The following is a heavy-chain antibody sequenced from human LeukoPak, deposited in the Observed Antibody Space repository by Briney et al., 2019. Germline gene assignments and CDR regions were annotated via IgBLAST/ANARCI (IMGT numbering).Heavy chain of an antibody. Sequence: PSETLSLTCTVSGGSITSSHYYWGWIRQPPGKGLEWIGTIYYSGSTYYNPSLKSRVTMSLETSKNQFSLKLSSVTAADTAVYYCAILWWLVDYWGQGTLVTVSS. CDR2: IYYSGST. V-gene: IGHV4-39*07. CDR1: GGSITSSHYY. J-gene: IGHJ4*02. D-gene: IGHD5-12*01. CDR3: AILWWLVDY.